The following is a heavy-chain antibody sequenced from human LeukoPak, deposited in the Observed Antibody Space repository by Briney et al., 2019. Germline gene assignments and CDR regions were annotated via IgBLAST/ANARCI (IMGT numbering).Heavy chain of an antibody. Sequence: SVKVSCKASGGTFSRYAISWVRQAPGQGLEWMGRIIPIFGTANYAQKFQGRVTITRNTSISTAYMELSSLRSEDTAVYYCARVGDWFDPWGQGTLITVSS. V-gene: IGHV1-69*05. CDR2: IIPIFGTA. CDR1: GGTFSRYA. CDR3: ARVGDWFDP. D-gene: IGHD3-10*01. J-gene: IGHJ5*02.